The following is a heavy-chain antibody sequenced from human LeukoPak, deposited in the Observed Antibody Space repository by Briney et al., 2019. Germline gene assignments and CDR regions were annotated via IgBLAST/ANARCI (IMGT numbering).Heavy chain of an antibody. CDR1: GRPFTRYV. V-gene: IGHV1-69*04. Sequence: SVKVSCSASGRPFTRYVISWVREAPGQGLGWMRRTIPILGIANLPQKFKGRVTITADKSTRTGYMELSSMRSEDTAVYYCARAHPRNIVVLPAAPPGGYYIDCWGQGTLVTVSS. CDR2: TIPILGIA. J-gene: IGHJ4*02. CDR3: ARAHPRNIVVLPAAPPGGYYIDC. D-gene: IGHD2-2*01.